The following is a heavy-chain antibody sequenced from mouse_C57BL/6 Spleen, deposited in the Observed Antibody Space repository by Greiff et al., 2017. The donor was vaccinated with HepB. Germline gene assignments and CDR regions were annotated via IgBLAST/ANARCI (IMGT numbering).Heavy chain of an antibody. CDR2: ISNGGGST. J-gene: IGHJ2*01. V-gene: IGHV5-12*01. D-gene: IGHD2-4*01. Sequence: EVQLVESGGGLVQPGGSLKLSCAASGFTFSDYYMYWVRQTPEKRLEWVAYISNGGGSTYYPDTVKGRFTISRDNVKNTLYLQMSRLKSEDTAMYYCARQGLRRDYFDYWGQGTTLTVSS. CDR3: ARQGLRRDYFDY. CDR1: GFTFSDYY.